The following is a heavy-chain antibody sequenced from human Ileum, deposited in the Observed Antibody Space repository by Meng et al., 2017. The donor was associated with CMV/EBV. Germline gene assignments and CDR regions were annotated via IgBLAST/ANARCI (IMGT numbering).Heavy chain of an antibody. J-gene: IGHJ4*02. Sequence: GSLKISCAASGFTFSNYAMTWIRQAPGKGLEWVSTISEIRDASYYGDSVKGRFAISRDNSKNTLYLQMSSLRVEDTAVYYCAKARQCEDWGQGTLVTVSS. CDR1: GFTFSNYA. CDR2: ISEIRDAS. CDR3: AKARQCED. V-gene: IGHV3-23*01.